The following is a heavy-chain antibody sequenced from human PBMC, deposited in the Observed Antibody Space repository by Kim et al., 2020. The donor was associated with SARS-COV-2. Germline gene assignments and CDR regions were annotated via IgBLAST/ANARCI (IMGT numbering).Heavy chain of an antibody. D-gene: IGHD6-13*01. CDR1: GYTFTSNS. J-gene: IGHJ4*02. CDR2: ISSSSGQT. Sequence: ASVKVSCKTSGYTFTSNSVSWVRQAPGQGLEWMGWISSSSGQTNYAQKLQGRVTMTTDTSTSTAYMELRTLRSDDTAVYFCARDRGQQLVTGVFDDWGQGTLVTVSS. CDR3: ARDRGQQLVTGVFDD. V-gene: IGHV1-18*04.